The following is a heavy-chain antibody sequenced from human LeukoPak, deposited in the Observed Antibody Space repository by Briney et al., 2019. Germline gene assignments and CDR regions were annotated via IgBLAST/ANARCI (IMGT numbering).Heavy chain of an antibody. V-gene: IGHV4-34*01. CDR3: ARHRKGSRSYSYYYYYMDV. Sequence: SETLSLTSAVYGGSFSGYYWSWIRQPPGKGLEWIGEINHSGSTNYNPSLKSRVTISVDTSKNQFSLKLSSVTAADTAVYYCARHRKGSRSYSYYYYYMDVWGKGTTVTISS. J-gene: IGHJ6*03. CDR1: GGSFSGYY. D-gene: IGHD1-26*01. CDR2: INHSGST.